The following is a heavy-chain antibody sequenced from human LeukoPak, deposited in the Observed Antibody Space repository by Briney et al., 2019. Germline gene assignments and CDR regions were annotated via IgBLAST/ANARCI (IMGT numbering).Heavy chain of an antibody. J-gene: IGHJ3*02. Sequence: SVKVSSKASGGTFSSYAISWVRQAPGQGLEWMGGIIPMFGTANYAQKFQGRVTITTDESTSTAYMELSSLRSEDTAVYYCARASLNSVTIIDDDALDIWGQGTMVTVSS. CDR3: ARASLNSVTIIDDDALDI. CDR2: IIPMFGTA. D-gene: IGHD4-17*01. V-gene: IGHV1-69*05. CDR1: GGTFSSYA.